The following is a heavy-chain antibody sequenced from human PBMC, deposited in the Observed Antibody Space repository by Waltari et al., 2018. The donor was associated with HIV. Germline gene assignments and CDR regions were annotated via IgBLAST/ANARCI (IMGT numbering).Heavy chain of an antibody. Sequence: EVQLVQSGAEVKKPGESLRNSCKGSGYSVTSYWISRVRQMPGKGLEWMGRIDPSDAYTNYSPSFQGHVTISADKSISTAYLQWSSLKASDTAMYYCARLGTYYYDSSGWADAFDIWGQGTMVTVSS. D-gene: IGHD3-22*01. V-gene: IGHV5-10-1*01. CDR2: IDPSDAYT. CDR1: GYSVTSYW. J-gene: IGHJ3*02. CDR3: ARLGTYYYDSSGWADAFDI.